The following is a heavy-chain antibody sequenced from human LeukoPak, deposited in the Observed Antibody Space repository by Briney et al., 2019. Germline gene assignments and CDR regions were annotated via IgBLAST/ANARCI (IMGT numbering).Heavy chain of an antibody. CDR3: ARGDIVLMVYPFDP. V-gene: IGHV3-21*01. Sequence: PGGSLRLSCAASGFTFSSYTMNWVRQTPEKGLEWVSSISSSGSYIYYADSVKGRFTISRDNAKNSLYLQMNSLRAEDTAVYYCARGDIVLMVYPFDPWGQGTLVTVSS. J-gene: IGHJ5*02. CDR2: ISSSGSYI. D-gene: IGHD2-8*01. CDR1: GFTFSSYT.